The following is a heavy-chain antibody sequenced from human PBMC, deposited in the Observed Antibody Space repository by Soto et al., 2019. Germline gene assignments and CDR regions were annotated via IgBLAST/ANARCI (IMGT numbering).Heavy chain of an antibody. J-gene: IGHJ3*02. CDR2: IYYSGST. CDR1: GGSISTYY. CDR3: ARRWLLSNSGHLDAFDI. V-gene: IGHV4-59*08. Sequence: SETLSLTCTVSGGSISTYYWSWIRQPPGKGLEWIGYIYYSGSTTYNPSLRSRVTISVDTSKNQFSLRLSSVTAADTAVYFCARRWLLSNSGHLDAFDIWGQGTMVTVSS. D-gene: IGHD6-19*01.